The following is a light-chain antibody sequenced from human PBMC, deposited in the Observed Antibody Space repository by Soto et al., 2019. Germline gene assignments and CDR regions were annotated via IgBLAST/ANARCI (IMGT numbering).Light chain of an antibody. V-gene: IGLV2-8*01. CDR1: GSDIGGYNF. CDR3: SSYADTNNLV. J-gene: IGLJ2*01. CDR2: EVN. Sequence: QSALTQPPSASGSPGQSVTISCTGTGSDIGGYNFVSWYQQHPGKAPKLMIDEVNKRPSGVPDRFSGSKSGNTASLTVSGLQAEDEADYYCSSYADTNNLVFGGGTKVTVL.